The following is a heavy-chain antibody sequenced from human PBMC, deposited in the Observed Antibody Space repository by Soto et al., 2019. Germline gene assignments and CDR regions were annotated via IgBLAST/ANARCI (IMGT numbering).Heavy chain of an antibody. CDR2: ISGSGGST. Sequence: GSLRLSCAASGFTFSSYAMSWVRQAPGKGLEWVSAISGSGGSTYYADSVKGRFTISRDNSKNTLYLQMIILRAEDTAVYYCAKDTNSGSYFDFDYWGQGTLVTVSS. CDR3: AKDTNSGSYFDFDY. V-gene: IGHV3-23*01. D-gene: IGHD1-26*01. CDR1: GFTFSSYA. J-gene: IGHJ4*02.